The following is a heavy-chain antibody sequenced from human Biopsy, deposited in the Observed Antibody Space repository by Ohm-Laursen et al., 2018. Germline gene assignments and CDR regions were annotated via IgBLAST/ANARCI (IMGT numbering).Heavy chain of an antibody. CDR3: ARIPILVVPAAIVYRHRRHLQGLDV. D-gene: IGHD2-2*02. CDR1: GFSLNTRGMS. Sequence: PTQTLTLTCTLSGFSLNTRGMSVPWIRQPPGKALEWLARFDWDDAKFYNWSLKTRLTISKDTSENHVVLTLSDVDPVDTATYYCARIPILVVPAAIVYRHRRHLQGLDVWGQGTTVIVSS. J-gene: IGHJ6*02. CDR2: FDWDDAK. V-gene: IGHV2-70*16.